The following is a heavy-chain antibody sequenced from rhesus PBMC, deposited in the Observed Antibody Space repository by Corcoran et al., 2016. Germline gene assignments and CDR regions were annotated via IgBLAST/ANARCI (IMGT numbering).Heavy chain of an antibody. CDR2: IDPEDGET. D-gene: IGHD4-23*01. Sequence: EVQLVQSGAEMKKPGASVKTSCKASGYTFTDYYLHWVQQDPGKGLEWMGRIDPEDGETIHAHKFTDRVTITADTSTSTAYMELSSLRSEDTAVYYCAREGNTGAFDFWGQGLRVTVSS. V-gene: IGHV1-111*02. J-gene: IGHJ3*01. CDR3: AREGNTGAFDF. CDR1: GYTFTDYY.